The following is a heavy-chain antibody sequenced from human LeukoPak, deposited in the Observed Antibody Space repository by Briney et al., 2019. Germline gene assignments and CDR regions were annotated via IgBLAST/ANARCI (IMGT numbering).Heavy chain of an antibody. CDR2: VKQDGGEK. J-gene: IGHJ4*02. CDR3: ATGRAAHLFDY. V-gene: IGHV3-7*01. D-gene: IGHD6-6*01. CDR1: GFTFSSHW. Sequence: GGSLRLSCAASGFTFSSHWMIWVRQAPGKGLEWVANVKQDGGEKYYVDSVKGRFTISRVNAKNSLYLQMNSLRVEDTAVYYCATGRAAHLFDYWGQGTLVTVSS.